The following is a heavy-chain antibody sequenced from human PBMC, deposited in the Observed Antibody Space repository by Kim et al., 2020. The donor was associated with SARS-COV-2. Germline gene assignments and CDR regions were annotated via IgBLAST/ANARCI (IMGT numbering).Heavy chain of an antibody. CDR2: ISGGGGST. Sequence: GGSLRLSCVASGFTFTTYTMNWVRQAPGKGLEWVSGISGGGGSTYYADSVKGRFTISRDSSKNTLYLQMNSLRVEDTAVYYCAKELMVTTQTTSGDFFDSWGQGTLLTASS. CDR1: GFTFTTYT. CDR3: AKELMVTTQTTSGDFFDS. V-gene: IGHV3-23*01. J-gene: IGHJ4*02. D-gene: IGHD4-17*01.